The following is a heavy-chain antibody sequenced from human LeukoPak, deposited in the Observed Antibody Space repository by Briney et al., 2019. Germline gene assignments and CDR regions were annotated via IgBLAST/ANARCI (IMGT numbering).Heavy chain of an antibody. CDR2: ISHSGST. D-gene: IGHD3-10*01. Sequence: SETLSLTCAVYGGSFSGYYWSWIRQPPGKGLEWIGEISHSGSTNYNASLKGRVTISIDISNTRFSLQLSSVTAADTAVYYCAREGFGGTPFDSWGQGTLVTVSS. V-gene: IGHV4-34*01. CDR1: GGSFSGYY. CDR3: AREGFGGTPFDS. J-gene: IGHJ4*02.